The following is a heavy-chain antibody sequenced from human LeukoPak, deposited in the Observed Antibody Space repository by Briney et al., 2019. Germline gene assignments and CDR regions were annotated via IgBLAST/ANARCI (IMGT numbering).Heavy chain of an antibody. D-gene: IGHD3-22*01. Sequence: GGSLRLSCAASGFTFSSYAMRWVRQAPGKGLEWVSAISGSGGSTYYADSVKGRFTISRDNSKNTLYLQMNSLRAEDTAVYYCATQPSAYYYDSSGYYYGAFDIWGQGTMVTVSS. J-gene: IGHJ3*02. CDR1: GFTFSSYA. CDR2: ISGSGGST. CDR3: ATQPSAYYYDSSGYYYGAFDI. V-gene: IGHV3-23*01.